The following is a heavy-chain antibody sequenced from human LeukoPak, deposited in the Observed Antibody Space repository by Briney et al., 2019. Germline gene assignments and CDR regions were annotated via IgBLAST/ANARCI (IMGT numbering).Heavy chain of an antibody. Sequence: SQTLSLTCTVSGGSISRSSYYWGWIRQPPGKGLEWIGSIYYSGTTYSNPSLKSRVTISVDTSKNQFSLKLRSVTAADTAVYYCARQNDRSHDYWGQGTLVTVSS. J-gene: IGHJ4*02. CDR1: GGSISRSSYY. V-gene: IGHV4-39*01. CDR2: IYYSGTT. D-gene: IGHD1-1*01. CDR3: ARQNDRSHDY.